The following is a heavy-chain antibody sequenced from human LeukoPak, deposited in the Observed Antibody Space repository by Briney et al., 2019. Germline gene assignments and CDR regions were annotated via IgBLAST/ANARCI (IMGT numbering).Heavy chain of an antibody. V-gene: IGHV3-11*01. Sequence: GGSLRLSCAASGFTVSSNYMSWVRQAPGKGLEWVSYISSSGSTIYYADSVKGRFTISRDNAKNSLYLQMNSLRAEDTAVYYCARDLEADAFDIWGQGTMVTVSS. D-gene: IGHD1-1*01. CDR1: GFTVSSNY. CDR2: ISSSGSTI. J-gene: IGHJ3*02. CDR3: ARDLEADAFDI.